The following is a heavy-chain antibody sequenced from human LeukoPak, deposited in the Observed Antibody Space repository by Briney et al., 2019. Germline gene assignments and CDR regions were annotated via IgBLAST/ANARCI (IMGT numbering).Heavy chain of an antibody. V-gene: IGHV3-30*18. CDR1: GFTFLRFG. D-gene: IGHD2-15*01. CDR3: AKQGRDHCSGGSCYLFDY. Sequence: GGSLRLSCAASGFTFLRFGMHWVRQAPGKGLQWVALISFDGGDKYYADSVKGRFTISRDNSKDTLFLQMNSLRPEDTAVYYCAKQGRDHCSGGSCYLFDYWGQGTLVTVSS. J-gene: IGHJ4*02. CDR2: ISFDGGDK.